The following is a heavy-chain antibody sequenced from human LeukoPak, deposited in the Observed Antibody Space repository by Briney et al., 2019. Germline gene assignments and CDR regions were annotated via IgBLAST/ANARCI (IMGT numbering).Heavy chain of an antibody. Sequence: SVTVSYKSSVGTFIIYAISWGRQAPGQGGEGMGRIIPIFGTANYAQKFQGRVTITADKSTSTAYMELSSLRSEDTAVYYCARDPHEYDSSAYIPGYWGQGTLVTVSS. D-gene: IGHD3-22*01. J-gene: IGHJ4*02. V-gene: IGHV1-69*06. CDR1: VGTFIIYA. CDR3: ARDPHEYDSSAYIPGY. CDR2: IIPIFGTA.